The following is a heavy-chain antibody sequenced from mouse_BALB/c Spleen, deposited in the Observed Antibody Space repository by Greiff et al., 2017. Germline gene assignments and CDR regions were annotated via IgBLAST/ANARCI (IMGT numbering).Heavy chain of an antibody. J-gene: IGHJ3*01. CDR2: ISSGGGST. V-gene: IGHV5-12-1*01. D-gene: IGHD2-3*01. CDR3: ARGGDDGYSWFAY. CDR1: GFAFSSYD. Sequence: EVKLMESGGGLVKPGGSLKLSCAASGFAFSSYDMSWVRQTPEKRLEWVAYISSGGGSTYYPDTVKGRFTISRDNAKNTLYLQMSSLKSEDTAMYYCARGGDDGYSWFAYWGQGTLVTVSA.